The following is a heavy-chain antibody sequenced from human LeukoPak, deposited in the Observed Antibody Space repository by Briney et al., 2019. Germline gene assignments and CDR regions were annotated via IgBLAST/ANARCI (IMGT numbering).Heavy chain of an antibody. CDR3: ANCFRRYLNWLYDY. J-gene: IGHJ4*02. V-gene: IGHV3-30*18. CDR1: GFTFSSYG. D-gene: IGHD3-9*01. Sequence: PGRSLRLSCAASGFTFSSYGMNWVRQAPGKGLEWVAGISCGGNYKYHVESAKGRFTISRDNSKNTLYLEMSSLRAEDTAVYYCANCFRRYLNWLYDYWGQGTLVTVSS. CDR2: ISCGGNYK.